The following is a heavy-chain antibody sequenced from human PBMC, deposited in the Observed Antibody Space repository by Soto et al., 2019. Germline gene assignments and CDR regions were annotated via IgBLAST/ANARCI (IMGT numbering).Heavy chain of an antibody. Sequence: GASVKVSCKASGYTFTSYGISWVRQAPGQGLEWMGGIIPIFGTANYAQKFQGRVTITADESTSTAYMELSSLRSEDTAVYYCASGVVITLHYYYYGMDVWGQGTTVTVSS. V-gene: IGHV1-69*13. CDR1: GYTFTSYG. D-gene: IGHD3-3*01. CDR2: IIPIFGTA. CDR3: ASGVVITLHYYYYGMDV. J-gene: IGHJ6*02.